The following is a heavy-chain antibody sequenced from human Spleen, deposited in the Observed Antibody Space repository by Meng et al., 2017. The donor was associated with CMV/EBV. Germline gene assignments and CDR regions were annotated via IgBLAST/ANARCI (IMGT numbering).Heavy chain of an antibody. J-gene: IGHJ5*02. CDR3: ARVSSHFDP. V-gene: IGHV4-61*02. CDR2: IYTTGST. CDR1: GGSISSDSYY. Sequence: SLTCTVSGGSISSDSYYWSWIRQPAGKGLEYIGRIYTTGSTNYNPSLKSRVTMTVDTSKNQFSLKVNSVTAADTAVYYCARVSSHFDPWGQGTLVTVSS.